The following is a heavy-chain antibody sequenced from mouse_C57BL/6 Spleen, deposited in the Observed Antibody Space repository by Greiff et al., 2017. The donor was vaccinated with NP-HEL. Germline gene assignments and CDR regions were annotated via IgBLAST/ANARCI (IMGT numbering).Heavy chain of an antibody. J-gene: IGHJ2*01. CDR3: TNGPYGSNFDY. V-gene: IGHV14-4*01. CDR2: IDPENGDT. Sequence: VQLQQSGAELVRPGASVKLSCTASGFNIKDDYMHWVKQRPEQGLEWIGWIDPENGDTEYASKFQGKATITADTSSNTAYLQLSSLTSEDTAVYYCTNGPYGSNFDYWGQGTTLTVSS. CDR1: GFNIKDDY. D-gene: IGHD1-1*01.